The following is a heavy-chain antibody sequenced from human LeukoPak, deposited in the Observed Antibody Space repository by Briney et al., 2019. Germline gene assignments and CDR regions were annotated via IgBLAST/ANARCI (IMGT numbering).Heavy chain of an antibody. CDR3: ARGGSSWYRGSFQH. CDR2: INPRGGST. Sequence: ASVKVSCKASGYTFTSYDMHWVRQAPGQGLEWMGIINPRGGSTSYAQIFQGRVTMTRDTSTSTVYMGLSGLRSEDTAVYYCARGGSSWYRGSFQHWGQGTLVTVSS. V-gene: IGHV1-46*01. D-gene: IGHD6-13*01. CDR1: GYTFTSYD. J-gene: IGHJ1*01.